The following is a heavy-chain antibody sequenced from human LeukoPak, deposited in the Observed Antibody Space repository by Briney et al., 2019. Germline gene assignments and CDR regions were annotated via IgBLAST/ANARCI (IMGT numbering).Heavy chain of an antibody. J-gene: IGHJ2*01. Sequence: GGSLRLSCAASGFTFSSYGMHWVRQAPGKGLEWVAAIWYDGSNKYYADSVKGRFTISRDNSKNTLSLQMNSPRAEDTAVYYCARDSVYCGGDCYSGLYWYFDLWGRGTLVTVSS. V-gene: IGHV3-33*01. CDR1: GFTFSSYG. CDR3: ARDSVYCGGDCYSGLYWYFDL. D-gene: IGHD2-21*02. CDR2: IWYDGSNK.